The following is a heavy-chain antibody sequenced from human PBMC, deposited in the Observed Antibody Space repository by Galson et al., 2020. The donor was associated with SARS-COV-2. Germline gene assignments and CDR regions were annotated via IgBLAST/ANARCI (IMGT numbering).Heavy chain of an antibody. CDR1: GFTFSSYA. V-gene: IGHV3-30-3*01. Sequence: TGGSLRLSCAASGFTFSSYAMHWDRQAPGKGLEWVAVISYDGSNKYYADSVKGRFTISRDNSKNTLYMQMNSLRAEDTAVYYCARDGSWGPSPLDYWGQGTLVTVSS. D-gene: IGHD2-15*01. J-gene: IGHJ4*02. CDR2: ISYDGSNK. CDR3: ARDGSWGPSPLDY.